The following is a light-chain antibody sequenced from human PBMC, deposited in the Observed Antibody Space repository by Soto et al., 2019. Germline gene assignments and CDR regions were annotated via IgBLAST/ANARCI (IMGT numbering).Light chain of an antibody. CDR1: QSVSTW. J-gene: IGKJ2*01. Sequence: DIQMTQSPSTLSASVGDRVTITCRASQSVSTWLAWYQQKPGKAPKLLIYKASSLESGVPSRFSGSGSGTEFTLTISSLQPDDFATYYCQQYNSAYPFGQGTKVEIK. CDR2: KAS. V-gene: IGKV1-5*03. CDR3: QQYNSAYP.